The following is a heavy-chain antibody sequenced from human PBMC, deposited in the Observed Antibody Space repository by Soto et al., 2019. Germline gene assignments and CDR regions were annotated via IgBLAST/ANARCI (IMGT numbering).Heavy chain of an antibody. CDR2: ISAYNGNT. CDR3: ARDGRRYCSSTSCYPPDD. V-gene: IGHV1-18*01. CDR1: GYTFTSYG. D-gene: IGHD2-2*01. Sequence: ASVKASCKASGYTFTSYGISWVRQAPGQGLEWMGWISAYNGNTNYAQKLQGRVTMTTDTSTSTAYMELRSLRSDDTAVYYCARDGRRYCSSTSCYPPDDWGQGTLVTVSS. J-gene: IGHJ4*02.